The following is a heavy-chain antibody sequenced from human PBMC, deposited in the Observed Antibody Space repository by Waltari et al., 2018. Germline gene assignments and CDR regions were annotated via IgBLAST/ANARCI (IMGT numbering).Heavy chain of an antibody. CDR3: ATDFEGTVAF. CDR2: IYYSGNT. Sequence: QLQRQESGPGLVTPSEPLSLTCTVSSGSISSSCYNWDWIRQPPGKGLEWIGSIYYSGNTYYSPSLKSRVTIAVDTSKNQFSLKLSSVTAADTAVYYCATDFEGTVAFWGQGTLVTVSS. J-gene: IGHJ4*02. D-gene: IGHD1-7*01. CDR1: SGSISSSCYN. V-gene: IGHV4-39*07.